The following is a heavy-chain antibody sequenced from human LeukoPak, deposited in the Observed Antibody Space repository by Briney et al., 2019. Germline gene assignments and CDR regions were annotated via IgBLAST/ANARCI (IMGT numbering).Heavy chain of an antibody. V-gene: IGHV4-61*02. CDR2: IYASGTT. J-gene: IGHJ4*02. Sequence: ASETLSLTCTVSGGSTRSSSYYWSWIRQPARTGLEWIGRIYASGTTNYNPSLKSRVTISVDTSKNQFSLNLSSVSAADTAVYYCAREFTFWGQGILVTVSS. CDR1: GGSTRSSSYY. CDR3: AREFTF. D-gene: IGHD3-16*01.